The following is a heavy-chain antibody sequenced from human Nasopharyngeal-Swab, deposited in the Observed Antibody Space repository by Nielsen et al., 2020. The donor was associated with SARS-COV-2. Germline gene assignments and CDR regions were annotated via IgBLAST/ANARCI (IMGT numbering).Heavy chain of an antibody. CDR3: AKFSITMPTI. Sequence: GGSLRLSCAASGFTFSSYWMHWVRQAPGKGLVWVSRINSDGRTTSYADSVKGRFTVSRDNSKNTLYLQMNSLRAEDTAVYYCAKFSITMPTIWGQGTMVTVSS. D-gene: IGHD3-10*01. CDR1: GFTFSSYW. J-gene: IGHJ3*02. CDR2: INSDGRTT. V-gene: IGHV3-74*01.